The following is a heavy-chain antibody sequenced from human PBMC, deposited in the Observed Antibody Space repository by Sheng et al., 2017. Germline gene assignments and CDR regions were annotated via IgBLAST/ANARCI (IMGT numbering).Heavy chain of an antibody. CDR2: IYDDGRT. CDR1: GGSISNSEYY. J-gene: IGHJ4*02. CDR3: ARDPNC. Sequence: QLQLQESGPGLVKPSETLSLTCTVSGGSISNSEYYWGWIRQPPGRDWSGLGGIYDDGRTHYNPSLKSRVTISVDTSKNQFSLKLNSVTAADTAVYFCARDPNCWGQGTLVTVSS. V-gene: IGHV4-39*07.